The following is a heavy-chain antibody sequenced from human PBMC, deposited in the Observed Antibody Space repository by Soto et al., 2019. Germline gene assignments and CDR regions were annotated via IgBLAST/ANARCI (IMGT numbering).Heavy chain of an antibody. CDR2: INHTGST. Sequence: QVQLQQWGAGLLKPSETLSLTCAVYGGSFSGYYWSWIRQSPGKGLEWIGEINHTGSTNYNPALKSPATIAVATSKDQFSLKLNSVTAADTAVYYCATQAPYSSSPYYYYYLDVWGKGTTVTVSS. CDR1: GGSFSGYY. V-gene: IGHV4-34*01. CDR3: ATQAPYSSSPYYYYYLDV. J-gene: IGHJ6*03. D-gene: IGHD6-6*01.